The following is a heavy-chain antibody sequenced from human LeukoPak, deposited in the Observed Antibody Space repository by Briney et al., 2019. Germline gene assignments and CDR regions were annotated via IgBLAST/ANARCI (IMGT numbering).Heavy chain of an antibody. D-gene: IGHD2-2*01. CDR3: ARSHCSSTSCYNYYYYGMDV. Sequence: GGSLRLSCAASGFTFSSYWMSWVRQAPGKGLEWVANIKQGGSEKYYVDSVKGRFTISRDNAKNSLYLQMNSLRAEDTAVYYCARSHCSSTSCYNYYYYGMDVWGQGTTVTVSS. CDR1: GFTFSSYW. V-gene: IGHV3-7*01. J-gene: IGHJ6*02. CDR2: IKQGGSEK.